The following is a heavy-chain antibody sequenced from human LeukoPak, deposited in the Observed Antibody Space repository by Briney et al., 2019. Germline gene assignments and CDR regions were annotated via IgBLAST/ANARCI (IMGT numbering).Heavy chain of an antibody. J-gene: IGHJ4*02. Sequence: PSETLSLTCTVSGGSISSSSYYWGWIRQPPGKGLEWIGSIYYSGSTYYNPSLRSRVTISVDTSKNQFSLKLSSVTAADTAMYYCAREAGNTQYFDYWGQGTLVTVSS. CDR2: IYYSGST. D-gene: IGHD1-1*01. CDR3: AREAGNTQYFDY. CDR1: GGSISSSSYY. V-gene: IGHV4-39*07.